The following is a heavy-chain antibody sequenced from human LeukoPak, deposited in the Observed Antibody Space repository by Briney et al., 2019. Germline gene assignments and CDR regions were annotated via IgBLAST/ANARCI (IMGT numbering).Heavy chain of an antibody. CDR1: GGSFSGYY. V-gene: IGHV4-34*01. CDR3: TRRGTATTERFDY. CDR2: INHSGST. J-gene: IGHJ4*02. Sequence: PSETLSLTCAVYGGSFSGYYWSWIRQPPGKGLEWIGEINHSGSTNYNPSLKSRVTISVDTSKNQFSLKLSSVTAADTAVYYCTRRGTATTERFDYWGQGTLVTVSS. D-gene: IGHD4-11*01.